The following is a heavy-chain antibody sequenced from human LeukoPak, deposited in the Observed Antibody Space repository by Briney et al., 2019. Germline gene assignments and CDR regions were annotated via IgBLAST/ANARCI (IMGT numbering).Heavy chain of an antibody. J-gene: IGHJ4*02. CDR2: IWYDGNNK. V-gene: IGHV3-33*01. Sequence: VQPGRSLRLSCAASGFTFNSYGIHGVRQAPGKGLEWVAVIWYDGNNKYYADSVKGRFTISRDSSKNTMYLQMNSLRAEDTAVYYCAREHTTVTSLLDYWGQGTLVTVSS. D-gene: IGHD4-17*01. CDR3: AREHTTVTSLLDY. CDR1: GFTFNSYG.